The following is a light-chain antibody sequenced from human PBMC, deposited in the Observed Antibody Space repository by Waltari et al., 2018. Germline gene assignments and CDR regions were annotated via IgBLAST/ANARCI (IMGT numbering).Light chain of an antibody. CDR1: QSVSSN. CDR3: QQYNNWLIT. J-gene: IGKJ5*01. CDR2: GAS. Sequence: EIVMTQSPATLSESPGDRATLPCRASQSVSSNLAWYQQKPGQAPRLLIYGASTRATGIPARFSGSGSGTEFTLTISSLQSEDFAVYYCQQYNNWLITFGQGTRLEIK. V-gene: IGKV3-15*01.